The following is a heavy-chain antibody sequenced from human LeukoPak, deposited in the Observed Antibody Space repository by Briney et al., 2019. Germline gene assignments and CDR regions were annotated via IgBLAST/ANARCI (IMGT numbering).Heavy chain of an antibody. J-gene: IGHJ6*02. CDR2: IVSIGSTI. CDR1: GFTFSDYY. CDR3: ARDHRDFWSGYHYYYYYGMDV. D-gene: IGHD3-3*01. Sequence: GGSLRLSCAASGFTFSDYYMSWFRQAPGKGLGWFSSIVSIGSTIYYADSVKGRFTISRDNAKNSLYLQMNSLRAEDTAVYYCARDHRDFWSGYHYYYYYGMDVWGQGTTVTVSS. V-gene: IGHV3-11*01.